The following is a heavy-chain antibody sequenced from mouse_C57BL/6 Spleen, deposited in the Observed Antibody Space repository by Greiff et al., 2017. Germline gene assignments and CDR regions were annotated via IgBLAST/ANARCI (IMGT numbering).Heavy chain of an antibody. Sequence: EVQLVESGPGLVKPSQSLSLTCSVTGYSITSGYYWNWIRQFPGNKLEWMGYISYDGSNNYNPSLKNRISITRDTSTNQFFLKLNSVTTEDTATYYCARVTTVVSYFDYWGQGTTLTVSS. J-gene: IGHJ2*01. CDR3: ARVTTVVSYFDY. CDR1: GYSITSGYY. CDR2: ISYDGSN. V-gene: IGHV3-6*01. D-gene: IGHD1-1*01.